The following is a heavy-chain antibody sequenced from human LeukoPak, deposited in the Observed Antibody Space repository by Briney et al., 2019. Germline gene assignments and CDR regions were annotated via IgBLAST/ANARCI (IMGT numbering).Heavy chain of an antibody. CDR2: INPNSGGT. J-gene: IGHJ4*02. CDR3: ARKVGYYDSSGSHFDY. CDR1: GYTFTGYY. Sequence: ASVKVSCKASGYTFTGYYMHWVRQAPGQGLEWMGWINPNSGGTNYAQKFQGRVTMTRDTSISTAYMELSRLRSDDTAVYYCARKVGYYDSSGSHFDYWGQGTLVTVSS. V-gene: IGHV1-2*02. D-gene: IGHD3-22*01.